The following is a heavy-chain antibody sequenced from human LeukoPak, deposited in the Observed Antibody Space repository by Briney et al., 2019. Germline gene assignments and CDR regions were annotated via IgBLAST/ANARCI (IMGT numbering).Heavy chain of an antibody. CDR3: ARPKDGISGYPDGFEI. V-gene: IGHV4-39*01. D-gene: IGHD3-22*01. CDR1: GDSISSGSYY. CDR2: IYFSGST. J-gene: IGHJ3*02. Sequence: SETLSLTCTVSGDSISSGSYYWGWIRQPPGKGLEWIGSIYFSGSTYYNPSLKSRITMSVDTSKNQFSLKLNSVTAADTAVYYCARPKDGISGYPDGFEIWGQGTMVTVSS.